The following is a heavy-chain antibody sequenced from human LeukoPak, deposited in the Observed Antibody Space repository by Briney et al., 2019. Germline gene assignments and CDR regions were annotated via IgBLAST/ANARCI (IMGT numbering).Heavy chain of an antibody. CDR2: IYSNTSA. V-gene: IGHV3-53*04. CDR3: ARDIPVDSRSSVPKPVRDS. Sequence: GGSLRLSCAASGFTISYNYMSWVRQAPGKGLQWVSVIYSNTSAYYADSVKGRFTISRHNSKNTLYLQMTSLRAEDTAVYYCARDIPVDSRSSVPKPVRDSWGQGTLVAASS. D-gene: IGHD6-6*01. CDR1: GFTISYNY. J-gene: IGHJ5*02.